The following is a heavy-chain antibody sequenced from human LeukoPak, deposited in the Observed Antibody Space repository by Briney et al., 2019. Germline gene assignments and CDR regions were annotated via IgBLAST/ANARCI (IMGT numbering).Heavy chain of an antibody. D-gene: IGHD3-3*01. Sequence: GGSLRLSCAPSGFTFSRHGMHWVRQAPGKGLECEAIISNDGSRKYYAHSVEGRFTISRDNSKNTLYLQMDSLRAEDTAVYYCARDRAWNYFDYWGQGTLVTVSS. CDR3: ARDRAWNYFDY. CDR1: GFTFSRHG. V-gene: IGHV3-30*03. CDR2: ISNDGSRK. J-gene: IGHJ4*02.